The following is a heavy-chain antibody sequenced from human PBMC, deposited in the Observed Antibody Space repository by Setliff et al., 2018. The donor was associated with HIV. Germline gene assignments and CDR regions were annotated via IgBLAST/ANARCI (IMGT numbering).Heavy chain of an antibody. D-gene: IGHD6-13*01. Sequence: GGSLRLSCAVSGFMFSNYAMNWVRQGPGRELEWVSAIRGNGVDRFYTDSVRGRFTISRDNSKNTLYLQMSSLRAEDTAVYYCATLSSNWHLDYWGQGTLVTVSS. CDR2: IRGNGVDR. V-gene: IGHV3-23*01. CDR3: ATLSSNWHLDY. J-gene: IGHJ4*02. CDR1: GFMFSNYA.